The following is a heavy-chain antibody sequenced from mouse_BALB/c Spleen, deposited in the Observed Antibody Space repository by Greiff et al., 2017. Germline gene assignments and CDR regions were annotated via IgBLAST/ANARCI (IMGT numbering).Heavy chain of an antibody. CDR2: ISSGGGST. Sequence: EVHLVESGGGLVKPGGSLKLSCAASGFAFSSYDMSWVRQTPEKRLEWVAYISSGGGSTYYPDTVKGRFTISRDNAKNTLYLQMSSLKSEDTAMYYCARHQISAWFAYWGQGTLVTVSA. CDR3: ARHQISAWFAY. V-gene: IGHV5-12-1*01. J-gene: IGHJ3*01. D-gene: IGHD6-2*01. CDR1: GFAFSSYD.